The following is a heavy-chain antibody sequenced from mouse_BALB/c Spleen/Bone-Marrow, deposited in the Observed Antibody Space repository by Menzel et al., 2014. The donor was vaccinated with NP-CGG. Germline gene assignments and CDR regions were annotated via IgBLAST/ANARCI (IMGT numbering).Heavy chain of an antibody. CDR1: GFDFSRYG. CDR2: INPDSSTI. D-gene: IGHD2-1*01. Sequence: VQLQQSGGGLVQPGGSLKLSCAASGFDFSRYGMSWVRQAPGKGLEWIGEINPDSSTINYTPSLKDKFIISRDNAKNTLYLQMSKVRSEDTALYYCARQGYYGKGDYWGQGTTLTVSS. J-gene: IGHJ2*01. V-gene: IGHV4-1*02. CDR3: ARQGYYGKGDY.